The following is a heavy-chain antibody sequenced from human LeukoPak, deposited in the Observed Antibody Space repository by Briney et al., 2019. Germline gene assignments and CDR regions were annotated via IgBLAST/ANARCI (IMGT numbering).Heavy chain of an antibody. V-gene: IGHV4-39*01. CDR3: ARQVQWTRYYYYGMDV. J-gene: IGHJ6*02. CDR2: IYYSGNT. Sequence: PSETLSLTCIVSGGSISTSAYYWGWIRQPPGEGLQWIGSIYYSGNTYYNSSLKSRVTISVDTSTSQFSLRLSSVTAADTAVYYCARQVQWTRYYYYGMDVWGQGTTVTVSS. CDR1: GGSISTSAYY. D-gene: IGHD6-19*01.